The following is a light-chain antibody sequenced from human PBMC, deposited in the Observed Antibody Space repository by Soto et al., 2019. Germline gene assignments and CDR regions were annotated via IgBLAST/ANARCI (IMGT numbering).Light chain of an antibody. V-gene: IGKV3-11*01. CDR2: DAS. CDR1: QSVGSS. Sequence: EIVLTQSPAALSLSPGERATLGCRASQSVGSSLAWYQQRPGQAPRLLIYDASSRATGIPDRFSGGGSGTDFTLTISRLEPEDFAVYYCQQFSSYPLTFGGGTKVDIK. J-gene: IGKJ4*01. CDR3: QQFSSYPLT.